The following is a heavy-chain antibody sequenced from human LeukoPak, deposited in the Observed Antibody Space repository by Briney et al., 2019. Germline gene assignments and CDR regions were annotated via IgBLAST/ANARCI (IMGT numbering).Heavy chain of an antibody. J-gene: IGHJ6*02. Sequence: SQTLSLTCAISGDTVSSNTAAWNWIRQSPSRGLERLGRTYYRSKWTTDYAVSVQNRITIKPDTSTNQFSLQLRSATPEDTAVYYCTRQRSTSTEYYGSDVWGQGTTVTVSS. CDR2: TYYRSKWTT. CDR1: GDTVSSNTAA. CDR3: TRQRSTSTEYYGSDV. V-gene: IGHV6-1*01. D-gene: IGHD6-6*01.